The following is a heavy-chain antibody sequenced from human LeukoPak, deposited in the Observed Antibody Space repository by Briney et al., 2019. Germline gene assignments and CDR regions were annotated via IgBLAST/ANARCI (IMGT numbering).Heavy chain of an antibody. J-gene: IGHJ4*02. CDR3: ARAIPEWDSYGPTLSRGAFNSVYYFDY. V-gene: IGHV4-59*01. CDR1: GGSISSYY. CDR2: IYYSGST. Sequence: SETLSLTCTVSGGSISSYYWSWIRQPPGKGLEWIGYIYYSGSTNYNPSLKSRVTISVDTSKNQFSLKLSSVTAADTAVYYCARAIPEWDSYGPTLSRGAFNSVYYFDYWGQGTLVTVSS. D-gene: IGHD5-18*01.